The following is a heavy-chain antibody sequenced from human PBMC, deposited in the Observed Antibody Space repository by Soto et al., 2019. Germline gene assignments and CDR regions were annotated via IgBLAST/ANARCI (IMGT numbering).Heavy chain of an antibody. Sequence: EVQLVESGGGLVQPGGSLRLSCAASGFTFSSYDMHWVRQAPGKGLEYVSAISSNGGVTYYANSVKGRFTISRDNSKNTLYLKMGSLRPEDMAVYYCARKEGYCAGGGCHYEYWGQGTLVTVSS. V-gene: IGHV3-64*01. CDR3: ARKEGYCAGGGCHYEY. CDR1: GFTFSSYD. CDR2: ISSNGGVT. J-gene: IGHJ4*02. D-gene: IGHD2-8*02.